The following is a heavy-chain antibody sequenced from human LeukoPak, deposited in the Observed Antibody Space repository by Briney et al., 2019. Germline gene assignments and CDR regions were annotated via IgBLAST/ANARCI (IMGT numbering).Heavy chain of an antibody. CDR1: GYTFTSYG. Sequence: ASVKVSCKASGYTFTSYGISWVRQAPGQGLEWMGWINAGNGNTKYSQKFQGRVTITRDTSTSTAYMELRSLTSDDTAVYYCARDKAVTTELTQYFHHWGQGTLVTVSS. CDR3: ARDKAVTTELTQYFHH. J-gene: IGHJ1*01. V-gene: IGHV1-18*01. CDR2: INAGNGNT. D-gene: IGHD4-11*01.